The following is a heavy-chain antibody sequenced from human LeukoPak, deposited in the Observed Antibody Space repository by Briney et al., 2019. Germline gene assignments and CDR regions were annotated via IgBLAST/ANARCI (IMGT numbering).Heavy chain of an antibody. CDR3: ARRPICSGGSCYSVSNAFDI. J-gene: IGHJ3*02. D-gene: IGHD2-15*01. Sequence: SETLSLTCAVSGCSISSYYWSWIRQPPGKGLEWIGYIYYSGSTNYNPSLKSRVTISVDTSKNQFSLKLSSVTAADTAVYYCARRPICSGGSCYSVSNAFDIWGQGTMVTVSS. CDR2: IYYSGST. CDR1: GCSISSYY. V-gene: IGHV4-59*01.